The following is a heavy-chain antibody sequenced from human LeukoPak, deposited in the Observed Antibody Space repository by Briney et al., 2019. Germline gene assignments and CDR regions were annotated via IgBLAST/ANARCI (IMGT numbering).Heavy chain of an antibody. Sequence: GGSLRLSCAASGFTFSDYYMSWIRQAPGKGLEWVSYISSSGSTIYYADSVKGRFTISRDNAKNSLYLQMNSLRAEDTAVYYCAKDLLGDFWSGYYVDYWGQGTLVTVSS. V-gene: IGHV3-11*01. CDR3: AKDLLGDFWSGYYVDY. CDR2: ISSSGSTI. D-gene: IGHD3-3*01. J-gene: IGHJ4*02. CDR1: GFTFSDYY.